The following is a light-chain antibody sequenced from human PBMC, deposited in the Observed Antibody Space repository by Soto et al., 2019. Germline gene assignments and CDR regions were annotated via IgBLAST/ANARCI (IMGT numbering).Light chain of an antibody. CDR2: EVN. CDR1: SSDVGGYNY. CDR3: CSFAGSYPFEV. J-gene: IGLJ2*01. Sequence: QSARTQPRSVSGSPGQSVTISCTGTSSDVGGYNYVSWYQQHPGKAPKLIIYEVNKRPSGVPDRFSGSKSGNTASLTISGLQAEDEADYYCCSFAGSYPFEVFGGGTKLTVL. V-gene: IGLV2-11*01.